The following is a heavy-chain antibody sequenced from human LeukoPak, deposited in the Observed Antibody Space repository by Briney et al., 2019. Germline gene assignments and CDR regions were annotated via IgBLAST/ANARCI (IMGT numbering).Heavy chain of an antibody. J-gene: IGHJ4*02. V-gene: IGHV4-59*08. CDR2: VFYSGRT. CDR1: GGSIGGYY. D-gene: IGHD3-10*01. CDR3: ARRGGSESYLFDY. Sequence: SETLSLTCTVSGGSIGGYYWSWIRQPPGKGLEWIGYVFYSGRTNYNPSLNSRVTMSVDTSKNQFSLSLTSVTAADTAVYHCARRGGSESYLFDYWGPGTLVTVSS.